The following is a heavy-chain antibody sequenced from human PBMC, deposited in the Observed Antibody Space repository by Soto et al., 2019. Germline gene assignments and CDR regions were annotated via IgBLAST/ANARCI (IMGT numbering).Heavy chain of an antibody. Sequence: QVQLVESGGGVVQPGRSLRLSCAASGFTFSSYGMHWVRQAPGKGLEWVAVISYDGSNKYYADSVKGRFTISRDNSKNTLYLQMNSLRAEDTAVYYCAKGGIQLWLRLDYWGQGTLVPVSS. V-gene: IGHV3-30*18. D-gene: IGHD5-18*01. CDR2: ISYDGSNK. CDR3: AKGGIQLWLRLDY. CDR1: GFTFSSYG. J-gene: IGHJ4*02.